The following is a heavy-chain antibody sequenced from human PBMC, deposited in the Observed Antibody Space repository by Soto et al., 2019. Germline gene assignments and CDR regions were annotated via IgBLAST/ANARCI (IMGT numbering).Heavy chain of an antibody. D-gene: IGHD3-10*01. CDR1: GFTFSSDW. V-gene: IGHV3-74*01. CDR3: ARWFTYGNFDYFDY. CDR2: IDSGGRTT. J-gene: IGHJ4*02. Sequence: PGGSLRLSCAASGFTFSSDWMHWFRQAPGKGLMWVSRIDSGGRTTTYADSVKGRFTISRDNTKNTLYLQMNGLRAEDTALYYCARWFTYGNFDYFDYWGQGTQVTSPQ.